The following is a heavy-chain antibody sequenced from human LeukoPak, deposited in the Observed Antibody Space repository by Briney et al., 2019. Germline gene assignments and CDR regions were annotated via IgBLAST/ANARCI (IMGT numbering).Heavy chain of an antibody. V-gene: IGHV3-9*03. CDR2: ISWNSGSI. D-gene: IGHD2-2*01. J-gene: IGHJ2*01. Sequence: GRSLRLSCAASGFTFDDYAMHWVRQAPGKGLEWVSGISWNSGSIGYADSVKGRFTISRDNAKNSLYLQMNSLRAEDMALYYCAKDISSSTSWYFDLWGRGTLVTVSS. CDR3: AKDISSSTSWYFDL. CDR1: GFTFDDYA.